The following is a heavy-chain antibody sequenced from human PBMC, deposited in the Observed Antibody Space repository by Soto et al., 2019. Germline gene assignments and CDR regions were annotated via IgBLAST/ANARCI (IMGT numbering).Heavy chain of an antibody. CDR1: GDSIRSYY. Sequence: ETLSLTCTVSGDSIRSYYCTWIRQPPGKGLELIGYIYYSGSTRYNPSLKSRVTISVDMSKNQFSLKLSSAIAADTAVYYCARAYGGFDNGLDVWGQGTAVTVYS. CDR3: ARAYGGFDNGLDV. D-gene: IGHD5-12*01. V-gene: IGHV4-59*01. CDR2: IYYSGST. J-gene: IGHJ6*02.